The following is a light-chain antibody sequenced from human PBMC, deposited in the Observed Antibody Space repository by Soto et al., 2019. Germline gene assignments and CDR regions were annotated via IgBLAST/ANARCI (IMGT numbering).Light chain of an antibody. Sequence: DIVMTQSPASLAAFLGERATINCKSSQSILYSANNRDSLAWFQQKPGQPPKLLIYWASTRESGVPDRFSGSGSGTDFTLTISSLQAEDVAVYFFQQYLSTLSFGGGTKVEI. V-gene: IGKV4-1*01. J-gene: IGKJ4*01. CDR2: WAS. CDR1: QSILYSANNRDS. CDR3: QQYLSTLS.